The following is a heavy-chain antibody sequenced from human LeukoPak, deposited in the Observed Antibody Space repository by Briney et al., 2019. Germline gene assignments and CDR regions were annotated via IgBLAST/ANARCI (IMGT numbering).Heavy chain of an antibody. V-gene: IGHV4-61*01. D-gene: IGHD6-13*01. J-gene: IGHJ5*02. CDR1: GGSISSSSYY. Sequence: SETLSLTCTVSGGSISSSSYYWSWIRQPPGKGLEWIGYIYYSGSTNYNPSLKSRVTISVDTSKNQFSLKLTSVTAADTAVYYCARVKRGIAAAGSMNWFDPWGQGTLVTVSS. CDR3: ARVKRGIAAAGSMNWFDP. CDR2: IYYSGST.